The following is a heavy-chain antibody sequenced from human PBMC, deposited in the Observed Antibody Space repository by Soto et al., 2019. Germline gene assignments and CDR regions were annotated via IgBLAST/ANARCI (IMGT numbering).Heavy chain of an antibody. V-gene: IGHV1-69*12. D-gene: IGHD4-17*01. CDR2: SVPIFNIT. Sequence: QVQLVQSGAEVKKPGSSVKVSCKASGGTFSSHAISWVRQAPGQGLEWMGGSVPIFNITNYAQRFQGRVTITADESTSTAYMELSSLRFEDTAVYFCAISTVTTWWCDDWGQGTLVTVSS. CDR1: GGTFSSHA. J-gene: IGHJ4*02. CDR3: AISTVTTWWCDD.